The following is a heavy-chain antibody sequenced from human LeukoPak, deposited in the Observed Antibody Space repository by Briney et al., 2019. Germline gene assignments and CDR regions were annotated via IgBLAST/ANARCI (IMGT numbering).Heavy chain of an antibody. D-gene: IGHD3-3*01. CDR1: GYTFTGYY. CDR3: ARDGAVFGLVIYFDY. CDR2: INPNSGGT. Sequence: ASMKVSCKASGYTFTGYYMHWVRQAPGQGLEWVGWINPNSGGTNYAQKFQGRVTMTRDTSISTAYMELSRLRSDDTAVYYCARDGAVFGLVIYFDYWGQGTLVTVSS. V-gene: IGHV1-2*02. J-gene: IGHJ4*02.